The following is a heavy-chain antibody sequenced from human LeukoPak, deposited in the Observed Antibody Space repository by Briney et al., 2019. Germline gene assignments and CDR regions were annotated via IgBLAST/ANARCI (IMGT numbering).Heavy chain of an antibody. D-gene: IGHD6-13*01. CDR3: ARAGDSTSPLDY. J-gene: IGHJ4*02. CDR2: IYTSGST. V-gene: IGHV4-4*07. Sequence: SETLSLTCTVSGGSFSSYYWNWIRQPAGKGLEWIGRIYTSGSTNYNHSLKSRVTMSVDTSKNQFSLKLNSVTAADTAVYYCARAGDSTSPLDYWGQGTLVTVSS. CDR1: GGSFSSYY.